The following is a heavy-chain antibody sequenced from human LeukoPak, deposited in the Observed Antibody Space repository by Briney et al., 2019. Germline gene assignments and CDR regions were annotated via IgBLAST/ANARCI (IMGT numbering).Heavy chain of an antibody. CDR3: ARVSGYYYGFDY. D-gene: IGHD3-22*01. J-gene: IGHJ4*02. V-gene: IGHV4-30-4*01. Sequence: PSQTLSLTCTVSGGSISSGDYYWSWIRQPPGKGLEWIGYIYYSGSTYYNPSLKSRVTISVDTSKNQFSLKLSSVTAADTAVYYCARVSGYYYGFDYWGQGTLVTVSS. CDR2: IYYSGST. CDR1: GGSISSGDYY.